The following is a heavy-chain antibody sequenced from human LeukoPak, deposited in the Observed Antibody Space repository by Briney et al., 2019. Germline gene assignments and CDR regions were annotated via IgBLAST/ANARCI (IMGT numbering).Heavy chain of an antibody. V-gene: IGHV1-69*13. Sequence: SVKVSRKASGGTFRSNAISWVRQAPGQGLEWMGGITPIFGTANYAQKFQGRVTITAVESMSTAYMELSSLRSEDTAVYYCARGWLAETTVVTPYNYWGQGTLVTVSS. CDR2: ITPIFGTA. CDR3: ARGWLAETTVVTPYNY. CDR1: GGTFRSNA. D-gene: IGHD4-23*01. J-gene: IGHJ4*02.